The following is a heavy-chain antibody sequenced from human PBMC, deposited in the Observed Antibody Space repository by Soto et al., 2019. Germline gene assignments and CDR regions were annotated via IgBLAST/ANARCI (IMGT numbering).Heavy chain of an antibody. D-gene: IGHD3-22*01. J-gene: IGHJ4*02. CDR2: IIPIFDTT. CDR1: GGTFSNSV. Sequence: SVKVSCKGSGGTFSNSVISWGRQAPGQGLEWMGGIIPIFDTTNYAQKFQGRVTIIADESTSTGYMELASLRPEDTALYYCVKDLERNTMIAVIITAFDSWGQGTLVTVSS. CDR3: VKDLERNTMIAVIITAFDS. V-gene: IGHV1-69*13.